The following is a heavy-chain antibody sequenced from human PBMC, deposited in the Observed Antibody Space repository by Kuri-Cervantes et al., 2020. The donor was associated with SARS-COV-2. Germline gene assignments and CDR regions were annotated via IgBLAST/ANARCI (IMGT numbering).Heavy chain of an antibody. Sequence: GGSLRLSCAAPGFSFTSYSMTWVRQTPGKGLEWVSSISRTSTYKHYADSVKGRFSMSRDNAKNSLYLQLESLRVEDTAIYYCARGGSGDSRPSHYDIPDFYYTLDVWGQGTTVTVSS. CDR1: GFSFTSYS. J-gene: IGHJ6*02. V-gene: IGHV3-21*06. D-gene: IGHD3-9*01. CDR3: ARGGSGDSRPSHYDIPDFYYTLDV. CDR2: ISRTSTYK.